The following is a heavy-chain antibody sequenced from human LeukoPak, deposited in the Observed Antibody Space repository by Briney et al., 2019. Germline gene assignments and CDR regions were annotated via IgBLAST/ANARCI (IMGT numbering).Heavy chain of an antibody. CDR1: GGSISSYY. CDR2: IYYSGST. CDR3: GRVPESRGQKVVFDI. V-gene: IGHV4-59*01. D-gene: IGHD3-22*01. J-gene: IGHJ3*02. Sequence: PSETLSLTCTVSGGSISSYYWSWIRQPPGKGLEWIGYIYYSGSTNYNPSLKSRVTISVDTSKNQFSLKLSSVTAADTAVYYCGRVPESRGQKVVFDIGAKGKRVTVSS.